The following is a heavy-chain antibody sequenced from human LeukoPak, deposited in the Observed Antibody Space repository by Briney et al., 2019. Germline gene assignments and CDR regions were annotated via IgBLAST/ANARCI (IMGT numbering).Heavy chain of an antibody. Sequence: PGGPLRLSCAASGFTFSSYGMHWVRQAPGKGLEWVAVISYDGSNKYYAGSVKGRFTISRDNSKNTLYLQMNSLRAEDTAVYYCAKQYLQYYFDYWGQGTLVTVSS. J-gene: IGHJ4*02. CDR3: AKQYLQYYFDY. CDR1: GFTFSSYG. V-gene: IGHV3-30*18. CDR2: ISYDGSNK. D-gene: IGHD4-11*01.